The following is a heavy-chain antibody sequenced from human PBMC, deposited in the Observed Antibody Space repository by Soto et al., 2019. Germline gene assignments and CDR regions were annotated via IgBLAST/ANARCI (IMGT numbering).Heavy chain of an antibody. D-gene: IGHD2-15*01. J-gene: IGHJ6*02. CDR1: GGTFSSYA. V-gene: IGHV1-69*01. Sequence: QVQLVQSGAEVKKPGSSVKVSCKASGGTFSSYAISWVRQAPGQGLEWMGGIIPIFGTANYAQKFQGRVTITAEESTSTAYMQLSRLRSEETAVYSCASHRCSGGSCYSVYYYGMDVWGQGTTVTVSS. CDR2: IIPIFGTA. CDR3: ASHRCSGGSCYSVYYYGMDV.